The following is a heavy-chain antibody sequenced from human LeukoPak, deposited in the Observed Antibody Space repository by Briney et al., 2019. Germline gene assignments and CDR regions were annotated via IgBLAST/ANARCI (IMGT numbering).Heavy chain of an antibody. J-gene: IGHJ3*02. V-gene: IGHV1-3*01. CDR2: INAGNGNT. CDR1: GYTFTSYA. D-gene: IGHD6-13*01. CDR3: ARDLRGDSSSFLDAFDI. Sequence: GASVKVSCKASGYTFTSYAMHWVRQAPGQRLEWMGWINAGNGNTKYSQKFQGRVTMTTDTSTSTAYMELRSLRSDDTAVYYCARDLRGDSSSFLDAFDIWGQGTMVTVSS.